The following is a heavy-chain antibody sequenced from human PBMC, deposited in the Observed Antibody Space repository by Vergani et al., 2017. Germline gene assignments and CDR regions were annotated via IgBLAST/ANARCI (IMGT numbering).Heavy chain of an antibody. Sequence: QVQLVQSGAEVKKPGSSVKVSCKASGGTFSSYAISWVRQAPGQGLEWMGRIIPIFGTANYAQKFQGRVTITADESTSTAYMELSSLRSEDTAVYYCARAPHADPMTAHITIFGVVDYWGQGTLVAVSS. V-gene: IGHV1-69*18. CDR2: IIPIFGTA. CDR1: GGTFSSYA. D-gene: IGHD3-3*01. J-gene: IGHJ4*02. CDR3: ARAPHADPMTAHITIFGVVDY.